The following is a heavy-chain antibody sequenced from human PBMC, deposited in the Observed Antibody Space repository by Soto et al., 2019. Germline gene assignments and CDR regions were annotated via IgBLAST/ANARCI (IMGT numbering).Heavy chain of an antibody. CDR1: GFTVSSNY. CDR2: IYSGGST. D-gene: IGHD1-26*01. J-gene: IGHJ3*02. Sequence: PGGSLRLSCAASGFTVSSNYMSWVRQAPGKGLEWVSVIYSGGSTYYADSVKGRFTISRDNSKNTLYLQMNSLRAEDTAVYYCAREGSGSYRTDAFDIWGQGTMVTVSS. V-gene: IGHV3-53*01. CDR3: AREGSGSYRTDAFDI.